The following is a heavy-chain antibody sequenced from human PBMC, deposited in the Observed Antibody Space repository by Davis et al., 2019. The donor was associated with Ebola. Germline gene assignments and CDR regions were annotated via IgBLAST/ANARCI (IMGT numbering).Heavy chain of an antibody. Sequence: GESLKISCTVSGFTFSTYWMHWVRQAPGKGLVWVARFDSYGSDTTYADSVKGRFTISRDNAKNTLYLQMNSLRAEDTAVYYCARDVYHMDVWGQGTTVTVSS. CDR3: ARDVYHMDV. J-gene: IGHJ6*02. V-gene: IGHV3-74*01. D-gene: IGHD5/OR15-5a*01. CDR1: GFTFSTYW. CDR2: FDSYGSDT.